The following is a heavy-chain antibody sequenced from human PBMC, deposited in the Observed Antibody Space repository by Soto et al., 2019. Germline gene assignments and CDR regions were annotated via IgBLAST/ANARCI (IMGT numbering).Heavy chain of an antibody. J-gene: IGHJ4*02. Sequence: SETLSLTCTVSGGSISSGGYYWSWFRQHPGKGLEWIGYFYYSGSTYYNPSLKSRVTIPGDTSKNQFSLKLSSVTAADTAVYYCARAYDSSGYSTFDYWGQGTLVTVSS. CDR1: GGSISSGGYY. D-gene: IGHD3-22*01. CDR2: FYYSGST. V-gene: IGHV4-31*03. CDR3: ARAYDSSGYSTFDY.